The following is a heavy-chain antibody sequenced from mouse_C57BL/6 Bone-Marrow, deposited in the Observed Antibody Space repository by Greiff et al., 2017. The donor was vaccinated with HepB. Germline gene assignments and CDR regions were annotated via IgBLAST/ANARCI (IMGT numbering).Heavy chain of an antibody. CDR3: ARWGTIYDGYYWYFDV. CDR2: IYPGSGST. V-gene: IGHV1-55*01. J-gene: IGHJ1*03. Sequence: QVQLQQPGAELVKPGASVKMSCKASGYTFTSYWITWVKQRPGPGLEWIGDIYPGSGSTNYNEKFKSKATLTVDTSSSTAYMQLSSLTSEDSAVYYCARWGTIYDGYYWYFDVWGTGTTVTVSS. D-gene: IGHD2-3*01. CDR1: GYTFTSYW.